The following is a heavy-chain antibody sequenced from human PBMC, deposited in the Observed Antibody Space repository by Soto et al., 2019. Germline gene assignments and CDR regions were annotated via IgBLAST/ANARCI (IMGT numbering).Heavy chain of an antibody. CDR1: GDYRGCFY. CDR2: IYYSGST. D-gene: IGHD2-15*01. V-gene: IGHV4-59*01. Sequence: SADLCFTCHVSGDYRGCFYWNWIRQPPGNGLEWIGYIYYSGSTNYNPSLRSRVTISIDMSKNQFSLNLTSVTAADTAVYYSARDETLRYCGQGILVTVYS. CDR3: ARDETLRY. J-gene: IGHJ4*02.